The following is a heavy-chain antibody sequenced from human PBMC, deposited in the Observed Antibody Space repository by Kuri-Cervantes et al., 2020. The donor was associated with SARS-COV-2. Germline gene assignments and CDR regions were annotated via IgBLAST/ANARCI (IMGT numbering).Heavy chain of an antibody. Sequence: SCSVPGGSISSGSYYWSWIRQPPGKGLEWIGEINHSGRTNYNPSLKSRVTISVDTSKNQFSLKLSSVTAADTAVYYCARGDGYISGRFDYWGQGTLVTVSS. CDR3: ARGDGYISGRFDY. D-gene: IGHD6-13*01. CDR2: INHSGRT. J-gene: IGHJ4*02. CDR1: GGSISSGSYY. V-gene: IGHV4-39*07.